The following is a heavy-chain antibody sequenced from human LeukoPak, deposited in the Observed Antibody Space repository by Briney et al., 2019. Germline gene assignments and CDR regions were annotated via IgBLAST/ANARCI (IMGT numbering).Heavy chain of an antibody. D-gene: IGHD3-10*01. J-gene: IGHJ4*02. V-gene: IGHV3-20*04. Sequence: GGSLRLSCASSGLRFEDLGMTWVRKVPGKGLEWVAGINWNGASTGYADSVRGRFTISRDNAKNSLYLQMNSLRAEDTALYYCAKDHYYGSARPNFDYWGQGTLVTVSS. CDR1: GLRFEDLG. CDR2: INWNGAST. CDR3: AKDHYYGSARPNFDY.